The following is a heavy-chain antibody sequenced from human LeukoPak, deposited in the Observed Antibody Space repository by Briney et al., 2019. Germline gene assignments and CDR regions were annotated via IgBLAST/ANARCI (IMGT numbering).Heavy chain of an antibody. V-gene: IGHV3-53*01. D-gene: IGHD1-26*01. CDR1: GVTVSSNY. CDR3: TTTGGSYGAYYMDV. J-gene: IGHJ6*03. Sequence: PGGSLRLSCAASGVTVSSNYMTWVRQAPGKGLEWVSVIYTGGSTYYADSVKGRFTISIDNSKNTLYLQMNSLRAEDTAVYYCTTTGGSYGAYYMDVWGKGTTVTVSS. CDR2: IYTGGST.